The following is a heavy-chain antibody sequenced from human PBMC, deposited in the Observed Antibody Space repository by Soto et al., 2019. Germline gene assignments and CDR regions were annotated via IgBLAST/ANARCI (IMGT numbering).Heavy chain of an antibody. CDR1: GYTFTSYY. V-gene: IGHV1-46*03. D-gene: IGHD3-3*01. CDR2: INPSGGST. CDR3: ARDTEFLDFWSGYYIPSAMDV. Sequence: RASVKVSCKASGYTFTSYYMHWVRQAPGQGLEWMGIINPSGGSTSYAQKFQGRVTMTRDTSTSTVYMELSSLRSEDTAVYYCARDTEFLDFWSGYYIPSAMDVWGKGTTVTVSS. J-gene: IGHJ6*03.